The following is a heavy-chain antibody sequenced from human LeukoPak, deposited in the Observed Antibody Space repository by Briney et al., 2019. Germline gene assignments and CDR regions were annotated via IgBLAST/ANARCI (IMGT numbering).Heavy chain of an antibody. Sequence: GRSLRLPCAASGFSLSAYGVHWVRQAPGKGLQWVAVIWYDGTSKDYTDSVKGRFTFSRDNSKNTLSLQMNSLTVEDTAVYYCARSQSSSLIDYWGQGTLVTVSS. CDR2: IWYDGTSK. D-gene: IGHD6-13*01. CDR3: ARSQSSSLIDY. V-gene: IGHV3-33*01. CDR1: GFSLSAYG. J-gene: IGHJ4*02.